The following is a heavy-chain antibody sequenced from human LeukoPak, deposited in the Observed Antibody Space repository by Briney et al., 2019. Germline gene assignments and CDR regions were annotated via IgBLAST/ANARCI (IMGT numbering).Heavy chain of an antibody. Sequence: ASVKVSCKASGYTFTSYYMHWVRQAPGQGLEWMGIIIPGGGSTSYAQKFQGRVTITADKSTSTAYMELSSLRSEDTAVYYCARVKDSGSYLDAFDIWGQGTMVTVSS. CDR3: ARVKDSGSYLDAFDI. CDR1: GYTFTSYY. V-gene: IGHV1-46*01. J-gene: IGHJ3*02. D-gene: IGHD1-26*01. CDR2: IIPGGGST.